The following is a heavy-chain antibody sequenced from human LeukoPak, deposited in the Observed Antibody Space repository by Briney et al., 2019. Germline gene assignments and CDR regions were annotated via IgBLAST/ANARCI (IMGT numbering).Heavy chain of an antibody. J-gene: IGHJ6*02. CDR1: GFTFSDFL. CDR3: ARDGGSGWYYYYGMDV. V-gene: IGHV3-66*01. D-gene: IGHD6-19*01. Sequence: GSLRLSRAAPGFTFSDFLMSWIRPAPGKGLGWVSVFYSGGSTYYADSVKGRFTISRDNSKNTLYLQMNSLRAEDTAVYYCARDGGSGWYYYYGMDVWGQGTTVTVSS. CDR2: FYSGGST.